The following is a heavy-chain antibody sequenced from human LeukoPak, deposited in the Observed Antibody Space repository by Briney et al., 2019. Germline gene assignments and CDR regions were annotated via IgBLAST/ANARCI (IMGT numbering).Heavy chain of an antibody. CDR2: IKQDGSEK. Sequence: GGSLRLSCAASGIIITSYWMSWVRQTPGKGLEWVANIKQDGSEKNYVDSVKGRFTIFRENARNSLYLQMNSLRAEDTAVYYCASHSYGYNHWGQGTLVIVSS. CDR1: GIIITSYW. D-gene: IGHD3-16*01. CDR3: ASHSYGYNH. V-gene: IGHV3-7*01. J-gene: IGHJ5*02.